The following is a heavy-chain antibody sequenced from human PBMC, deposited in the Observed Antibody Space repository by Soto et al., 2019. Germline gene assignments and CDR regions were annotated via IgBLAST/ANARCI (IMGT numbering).Heavy chain of an antibody. D-gene: IGHD2-8*01. J-gene: IGHJ2*01. CDR1: GGSISSYY. Sequence: TSETLSLTCTVSGGSISSYYWSWIRQPPGKGLEWIGYIYYSGSTNYNPSLKSRVTISVDTSKNQFSLKLSSVTAADTAVYYCARTNLRHWYFDLWGRGTLVTVSS. CDR2: IYYSGST. CDR3: ARTNLRHWYFDL. V-gene: IGHV4-59*01.